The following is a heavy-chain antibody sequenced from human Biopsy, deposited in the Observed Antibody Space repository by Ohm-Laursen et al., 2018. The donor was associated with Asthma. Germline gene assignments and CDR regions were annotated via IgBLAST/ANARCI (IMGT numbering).Heavy chain of an antibody. J-gene: IGHJ1*01. V-gene: IGHV3-21*06. D-gene: IGHD3-3*02. CDR1: GFTFSHDN. CDR3: ARTFHFWSPYHAEHYQL. CDR2: ITDTSRYI. Sequence: SLRLSCSASGFTFSHDNMNWVRQAPGKGLEWVSSITDTSRYIKYADSVKGRLTISRDNAKNSLYLQMNSLRAEDTAVYYCARTFHFWSPYHAEHYQLWGQGTLVTVPS.